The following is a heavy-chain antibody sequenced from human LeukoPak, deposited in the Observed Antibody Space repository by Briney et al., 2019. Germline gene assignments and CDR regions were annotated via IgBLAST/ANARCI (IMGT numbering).Heavy chain of an antibody. CDR2: INHSGST. J-gene: IGHJ4*02. CDR3: ARLLVLWFGESAFDH. CDR1: GGSFSGYY. Sequence: SETLSLTCAVYGGSFSGYYWSWIRQPPGKGLEWIGEINHSGSTNYNPSLKSRVTISVDTSKNQFSLKLSSVTAADTAVYYCARLLVLWFGESAFDHWGQGTLVTVSS. D-gene: IGHD3-10*01. V-gene: IGHV4-34*01.